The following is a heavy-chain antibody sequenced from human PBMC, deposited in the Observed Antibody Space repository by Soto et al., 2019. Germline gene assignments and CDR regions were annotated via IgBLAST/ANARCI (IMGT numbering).Heavy chain of an antibody. V-gene: IGHV3-33*01. Sequence: GGSLRLSCAASGFTFSSYGMHWVRQAPGKGLEWVAVIWYDGSNKYYADSVKGRFTISRDNSKNTLYLQMNSLRAEDTAVYYCARGSYNWNYHAFDIWGQGTMVTVSS. J-gene: IGHJ3*02. CDR3: ARGSYNWNYHAFDI. D-gene: IGHD1-7*01. CDR2: IWYDGSNK. CDR1: GFTFSSYG.